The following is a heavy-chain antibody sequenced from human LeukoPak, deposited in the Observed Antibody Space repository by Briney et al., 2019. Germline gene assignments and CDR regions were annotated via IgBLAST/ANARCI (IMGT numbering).Heavy chain of an antibody. CDR3: ARRVVVTAAPYYFDY. J-gene: IGHJ4*02. CDR2: INSDGSST. CDR1: GFIFSSYW. Sequence: GGSLRLSCAASGFIFSSYWMHWVRQAPGKGLVWVSRINSDGSSTSYADSVKGRFTISRDNAKNTLYLQMNSLRAEDTAVYYCARRVVVTAAPYYFDYWGQGTLVNVSS. D-gene: IGHD2-2*01. V-gene: IGHV3-74*01.